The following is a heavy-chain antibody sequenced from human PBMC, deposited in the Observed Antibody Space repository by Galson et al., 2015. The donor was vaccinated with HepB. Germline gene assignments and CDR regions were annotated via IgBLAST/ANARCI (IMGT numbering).Heavy chain of an antibody. J-gene: IGHJ4*02. D-gene: IGHD4-17*01. Sequence: SLRLSCAASGFSFSTSAMSWVRQAPGKGLEWVSTISGGGVSTYYADSVKGRFTISRDNSKNTLYLQVNSLRAEDTAVYYCAKAPTVTTFGYWGQGTLIIVSS. CDR3: AKAPTVTTFGY. CDR2: ISGGGVST. CDR1: GFSFSTSA. V-gene: IGHV3-23*01.